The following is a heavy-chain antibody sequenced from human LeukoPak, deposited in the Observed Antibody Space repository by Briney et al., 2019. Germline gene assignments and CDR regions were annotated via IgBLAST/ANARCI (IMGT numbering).Heavy chain of an antibody. V-gene: IGHV1-2*06. J-gene: IGHJ4*02. CDR1: GYTFTAYY. Sequence: ASVKVSCKASGYTFTAYYMHWVRQAPGQGLEWMGRINPKSGDTDYARKFQGRVTMTRETSINKAYMELSRLTSDDTAVYYCARQGAYDDYVSGEVRGQGTPVTVSS. D-gene: IGHD3-16*01. CDR2: INPKSGDT. CDR3: ARQGAYDDYVSGEV.